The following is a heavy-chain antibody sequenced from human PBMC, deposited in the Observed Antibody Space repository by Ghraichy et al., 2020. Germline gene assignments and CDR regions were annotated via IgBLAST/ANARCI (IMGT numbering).Heavy chain of an antibody. CDR1: GGSISSYY. J-gene: IGHJ6*02. Sequence: SETLSLTCTVSGGSISSYYWSWIRQPPGKGLEWIGYIYYSGSTNYNPSLKSRVTISVDTSKNQFSLKLSSVTAADTAVYYCARDRTIFAYGMDVWGQGTTVTVSS. D-gene: IGHD3-9*01. CDR3: ARDRTIFAYGMDV. CDR2: IYYSGST. V-gene: IGHV4-59*01.